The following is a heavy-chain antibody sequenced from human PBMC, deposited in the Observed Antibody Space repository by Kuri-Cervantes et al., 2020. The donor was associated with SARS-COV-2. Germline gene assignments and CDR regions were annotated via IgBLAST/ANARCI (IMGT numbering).Heavy chain of an antibody. CDR2: ISYDGSNK. CDR1: GFTFSSYA. V-gene: IGHV3-30-3*01. J-gene: IGHJ4*02. Sequence: GESLKISCAASGFTFSSYAMHWVRQAPGKGLEWVAVISYDGSNKYYADSVKGRFTISRDNSKNTLYLQMNSLRAGDTAVYYCARDRSTHYFDYWGQGTLVTVSS. CDR3: ARDRSTHYFDY.